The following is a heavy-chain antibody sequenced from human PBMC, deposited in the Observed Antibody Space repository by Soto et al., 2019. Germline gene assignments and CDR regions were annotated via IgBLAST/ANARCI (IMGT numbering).Heavy chain of an antibody. CDR1: SGSISSGGYS. CDR2: ISHSGST. CDR3: ACGSHVPHY. V-gene: IGHV4-30-2*06. J-gene: IGHJ4*02. Sequence: QLQLQESGSGLVKPSQTLSLTCAVSSGSISSGGYSWSWIRQSPGKGLEWIGYISHSGSTYYNPSPKIRVTIPVDRSKNQFALKLSSVTAADTAVYYCACGSHVPHYWGQGTLVTVSS. D-gene: IGHD6-6*01.